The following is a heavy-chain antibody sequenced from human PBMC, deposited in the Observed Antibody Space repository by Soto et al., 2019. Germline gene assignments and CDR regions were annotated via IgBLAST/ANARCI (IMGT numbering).Heavy chain of an antibody. CDR1: GFTFSSYG. D-gene: IGHD3-9*01. CDR2: ICYDGSNK. J-gene: IGHJ3*02. CDR3: ARDLVYDILTGYYSDPGAFDI. Sequence: GGSLRLSCAASGFTFSSYGTHWVRQAPGKGLEWVAVICYDGSNKYYADSIKGLFTISRDNSKNSLYLQMNSLRAEDTAVYYFARDLVYDILTGYYSDPGAFDIWGQGTMVTVSS. V-gene: IGHV3-33*01.